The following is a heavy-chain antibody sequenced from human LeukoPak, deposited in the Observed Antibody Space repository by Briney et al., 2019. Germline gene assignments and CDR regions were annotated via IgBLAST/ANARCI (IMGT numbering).Heavy chain of an antibody. CDR3: ARAQWYFDY. J-gene: IGHJ4*02. CDR1: GFTFSSYS. V-gene: IGHV3-30*04. CDR2: ISYDGSHK. Sequence: GTSLRLSCAASGFTFSSYSMHWVRQAPGKGLEWVTVISYDGSHKFYADSVRGRFTISRDNSKNTLYLHMNSLTTEDTAVYYCARAQWYFDYWGQGTLVTVSS. D-gene: IGHD6-19*01.